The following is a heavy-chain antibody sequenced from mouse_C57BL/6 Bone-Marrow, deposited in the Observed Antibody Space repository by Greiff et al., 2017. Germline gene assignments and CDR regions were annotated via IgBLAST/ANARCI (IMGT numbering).Heavy chain of an antibody. CDR2: FYPGSGSI. CDR3: ARHEMGYYGSSAWFAY. D-gene: IGHD1-1*01. Sequence: QVQLQQSGAELVKPGASVKLSCKASGYTFTEYTIHWVKQRSGQGLEWIGWFYPGSGSIKYNEKFKDKATLTADKSSSTVYMELIRLTYEDSAVYFCARHEMGYYGSSAWFAYWGQGTLVTVSA. J-gene: IGHJ3*01. V-gene: IGHV1-62-2*01. CDR1: GYTFTEYT.